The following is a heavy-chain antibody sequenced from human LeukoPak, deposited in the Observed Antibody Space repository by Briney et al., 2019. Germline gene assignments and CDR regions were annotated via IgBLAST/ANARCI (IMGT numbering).Heavy chain of an antibody. Sequence: ASVKVSCKASGGTFSSYAISWVRQAPGQGLEWMGRIIPIFGIANYAQKFQGRVTITADKSTSTAYMELSSLRSEDTAVYYCARVSSDSSGYYPYYFDYWGQGTLDTVSS. V-gene: IGHV1-69*04. CDR2: IIPIFGIA. D-gene: IGHD3-22*01. CDR1: GGTFSSYA. CDR3: ARVSSDSSGYYPYYFDY. J-gene: IGHJ4*02.